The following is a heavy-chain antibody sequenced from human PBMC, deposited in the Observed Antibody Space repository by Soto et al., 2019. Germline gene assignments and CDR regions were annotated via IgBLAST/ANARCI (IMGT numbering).Heavy chain of an antibody. CDR2: INHSGMT. D-gene: IGHD5-18*01. V-gene: IGHV4-34*01. CDR3: ARAPTAMVTDYFDY. CDR1: GGSFSVYS. J-gene: IGHJ4*02. Sequence: SETLSLTCAVYGGSFSVYSWSWIRQPPGKGLEWIGDINHSGMTHYNPSLESRVSMSVDSSKNQFSLKLSSVTAADTAVYYCARAPTAMVTDYFDYWGQGTLVTVSS.